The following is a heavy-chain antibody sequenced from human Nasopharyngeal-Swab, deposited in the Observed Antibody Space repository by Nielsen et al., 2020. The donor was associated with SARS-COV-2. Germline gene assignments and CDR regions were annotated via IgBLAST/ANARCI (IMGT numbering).Heavy chain of an antibody. V-gene: IGHV4-59*01. CDR2: IYYSGST. CDR3: ARVWGATCLN. Sequence: WIRQPPGKGLEWIGYIYYSGSTNYNPSLKSRVTISVDTSKNQFSLKLSSVTAADTAVYYCARVWGATCLNWGQGTLATVSS. D-gene: IGHD1-26*01. J-gene: IGHJ4*02.